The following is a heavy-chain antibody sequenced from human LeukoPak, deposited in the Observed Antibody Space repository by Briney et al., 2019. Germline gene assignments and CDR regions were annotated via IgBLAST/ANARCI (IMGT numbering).Heavy chain of an antibody. CDR2: ISGSGGTA. Sequence: QPGGSLRLSCAASGFTFSDSAMTWVRQAPGEGLEWVSSISGSGGTAYHADSVKGRFTISRDNSKKTLYLQMNNLRAEDTAFYYCAKDRGIVVVGRFDPWGQGTLVTVSS. V-gene: IGHV3-23*01. CDR1: GFTFSDSA. CDR3: AKDRGIVVVGRFDP. J-gene: IGHJ5*02. D-gene: IGHD2-2*01.